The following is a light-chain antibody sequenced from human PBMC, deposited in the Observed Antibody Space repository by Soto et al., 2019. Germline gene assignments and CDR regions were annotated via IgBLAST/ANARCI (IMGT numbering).Light chain of an antibody. V-gene: IGLV2-14*01. Sequence: QSALTQPASVSGSPGQSITISCTGTSSDVGGYTYVSWYQQHPGKAPRLMIYEVSYRPSGVSDRFSGSKSGNTASLTISGLQAEDEADYYCQSYDTSLSGFYVFGTGTKVTVL. CDR3: QSYDTSLSGFYV. CDR1: SSDVGGYTY. CDR2: EVS. J-gene: IGLJ1*01.